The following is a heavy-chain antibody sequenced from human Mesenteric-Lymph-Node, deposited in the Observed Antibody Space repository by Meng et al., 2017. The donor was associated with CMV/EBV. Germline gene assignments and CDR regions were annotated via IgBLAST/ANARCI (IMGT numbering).Heavy chain of an antibody. D-gene: IGHD5-12*01. Sequence: SGYTFSSYPLNWVRQAPRQGLEWMGWINTHTGNPPYAQGFTGRFAFSLDTSVSAADRQITSLKTEDTAVYYCARGDPNSGYDFPADYWGQGTLVTVSS. V-gene: IGHV7-4-1*02. CDR1: GYTFSSYP. CDR3: ARGDPNSGYDFPADY. CDR2: INTHTGNP. J-gene: IGHJ4*02.